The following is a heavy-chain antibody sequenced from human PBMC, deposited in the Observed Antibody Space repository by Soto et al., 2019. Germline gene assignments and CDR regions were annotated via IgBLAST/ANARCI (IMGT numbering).Heavy chain of an antibody. CDR3: ARDHTRAEAGTAKPPYDY. Sequence: RASVKVSCKASGGTFTSYGISWVRQAPGQGLEWMGWISAYNGNTNYAQKLQGRVTMTTDTSTSTAYMELRSLRSDDTAVYYCARDHTRAEAGTAKPPYDYWGQGTLVTVSS. V-gene: IGHV1-18*01. CDR1: GGTFTSYG. D-gene: IGHD6-13*01. J-gene: IGHJ4*02. CDR2: ISAYNGNT.